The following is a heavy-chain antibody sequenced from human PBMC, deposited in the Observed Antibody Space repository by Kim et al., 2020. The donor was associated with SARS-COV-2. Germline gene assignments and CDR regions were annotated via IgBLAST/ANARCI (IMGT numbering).Heavy chain of an antibody. CDR2: IKRDGSEK. CDR3: ARDRYCSCSSCGRKNWFDP. J-gene: IGHJ5*02. Sequence: GGSLRLSCAASGFTFSNYWMSWVRLAPGKGLEWVSDIKRDGSEKYYVYAVRGRFTISRDNAQNTVHLQMNNLRGEDTAFYYCARDRYCSCSSCGRKNWFDPWGQGTLVTVSS. D-gene: IGHD2-15*01. V-gene: IGHV3-7*01. CDR1: GFTFSNYW.